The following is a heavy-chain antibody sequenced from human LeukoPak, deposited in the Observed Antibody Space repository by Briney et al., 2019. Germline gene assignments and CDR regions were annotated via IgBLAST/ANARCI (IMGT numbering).Heavy chain of an antibody. Sequence: PSETLSLTCTVSGGSISSGGYYWSWIRQHPGKGLEWIGYIYYSGSTYYNPSLKSRVTISVDTSKNQFSLKLSSVTAADTAVYYCARGSKHSGQDYWGQGTLVTVSS. CDR3: ARGSKHSGQDY. D-gene: IGHD5-12*01. CDR2: IYYSGST. J-gene: IGHJ4*02. V-gene: IGHV4-31*03. CDR1: GGSISSGGYY.